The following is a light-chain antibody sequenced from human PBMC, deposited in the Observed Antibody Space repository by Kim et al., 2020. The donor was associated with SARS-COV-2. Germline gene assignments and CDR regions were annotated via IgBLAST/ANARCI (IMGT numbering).Light chain of an antibody. J-gene: IGKJ1*01. CDR3: QQYNSYPWT. Sequence: ESVGDRVTITCRASQRMSGCLAWYQQKPGKAPKLLIYKASSLESGVPSRFSGSGSGTEFTLSVSSLQPDDFATYYCQQYNSYPWTFGQGTKVDIK. CDR1: QRMSGC. V-gene: IGKV1-5*03. CDR2: KAS.